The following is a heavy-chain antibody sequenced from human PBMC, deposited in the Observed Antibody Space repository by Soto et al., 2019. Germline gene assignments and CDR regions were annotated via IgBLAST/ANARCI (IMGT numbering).Heavy chain of an antibody. D-gene: IGHD1-26*01. CDR1: GYIFGYYA. CDR3: ARTYRGTFALDY. Sequence: ASVKVSCKGSGYIFGYYAIHWVRQAPGQRLEWVGWINGGDGDKRYAQRVQERLTITRDSSASEAYMELRSLTSEDTAVYYCARTYRGTFALDYRGQGTLVTVSS. J-gene: IGHJ4*02. CDR2: INGGDGDK. V-gene: IGHV1-3*01.